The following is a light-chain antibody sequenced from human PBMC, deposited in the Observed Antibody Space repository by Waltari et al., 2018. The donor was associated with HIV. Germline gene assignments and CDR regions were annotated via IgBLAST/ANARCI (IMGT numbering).Light chain of an antibody. Sequence: EIVLTQSPGTLSLSPGERATLSCRASQLVSSTYLAWYQQKPGQAPRLLIYGASSRATGIPDRFSGSGSGTDFTLAISRVEPEDFAAYYCQQYGNSLITFGQGTRLAIK. J-gene: IGKJ5*01. V-gene: IGKV3-20*01. CDR3: QQYGNSLIT. CDR1: QLVSSTY. CDR2: GAS.